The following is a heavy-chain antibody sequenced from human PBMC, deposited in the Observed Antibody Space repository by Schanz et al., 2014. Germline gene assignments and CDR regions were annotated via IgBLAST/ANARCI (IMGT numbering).Heavy chain of an antibody. D-gene: IGHD5-18*01. V-gene: IGHV4-4*02. Sequence: HVQLQESGPGLVKPSETLSLTCTVSGGSISSSNWWSWVRQPPGKGLEWIGEIYHSGSTNYKPSLKSRVTKQADKSKNQSSLKLRSVTAADTAVYYCARRSVSPSGNSYGYVVAWFDPWGQGTLVTVSS. CDR2: IYHSGST. CDR3: ARRSVSPSGNSYGYVVAWFDP. CDR1: GGSISSSNW. J-gene: IGHJ5*02.